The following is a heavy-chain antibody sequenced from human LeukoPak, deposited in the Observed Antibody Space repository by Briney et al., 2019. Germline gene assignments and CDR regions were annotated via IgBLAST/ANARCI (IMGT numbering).Heavy chain of an antibody. CDR1: GFTFSEYS. CDR2: ISTNGGST. D-gene: IGHD3-10*01. J-gene: IGHJ4*02. V-gene: IGHV3-64*01. CDR3: ARGFRYYGSGIDY. Sequence: PGGSLRLSCAASGFTFSEYSMHWVRLAPGKGLEYVSAISTNGGSTYYANSVKGRFTISRDDPKNTLDLQMGSLRPEDMAVYYCARGFRYYGSGIDYWGQGTLVTVSS.